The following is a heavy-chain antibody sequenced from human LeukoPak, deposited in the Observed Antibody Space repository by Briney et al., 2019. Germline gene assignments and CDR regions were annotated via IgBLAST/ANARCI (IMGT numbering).Heavy chain of an antibody. D-gene: IGHD3-22*01. Sequence: PGRSLRLSCAASGFTFSSYGMHWVRQAPGKGLEWVSAISGSGGSTYYAHSVKGRFTISRDNSKNTLYLQMNSLRAEDTAVYYCAKRDSSGYYYSIDYWGQGTLVTVSS. CDR3: AKRDSSGYYYSIDY. CDR2: ISGSGGST. CDR1: GFTFSSYG. V-gene: IGHV3-23*01. J-gene: IGHJ4*02.